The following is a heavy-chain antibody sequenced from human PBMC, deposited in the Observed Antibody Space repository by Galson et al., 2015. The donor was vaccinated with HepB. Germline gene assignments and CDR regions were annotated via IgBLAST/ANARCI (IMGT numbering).Heavy chain of an antibody. V-gene: IGHV5-51*01. CDR3: ARSYCSAATCPPSMDY. J-gene: IGHJ4*02. D-gene: IGHD2-15*01. CDR1: GYSFTRYW. CDR2: IYPGDSDT. Sequence: QSGAEVKKPGESLKISCKASGYSFTRYWIGWVRQMPGKGLEWMAIIYPGDSDTRYSPSFQGQVTISADKSISTAYLQWSSLKASDTAMYYCARSYCSAATCPPSMDYWGQGTLVTVSS.